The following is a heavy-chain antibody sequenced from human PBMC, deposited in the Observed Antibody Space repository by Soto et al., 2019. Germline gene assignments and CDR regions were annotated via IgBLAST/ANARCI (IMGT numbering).Heavy chain of an antibody. V-gene: IGHV3-48*02. J-gene: IGHJ4*02. CDR1: GFTFSNYS. CDR2: VSSSSSTI. CDR3: ARDGGSLLDY. Sequence: EVQLVESGGGLLEPGGSQRLSGAASGFTFSNYSMNWVRKAPGKGLEWVTYVSSSSSTIYYAASVKGRFTISRDNAMNSLYLQMNSLRDEDTAVYYCARDGGSLLDYWGQGTLVTVSS. D-gene: IGHD3-16*01.